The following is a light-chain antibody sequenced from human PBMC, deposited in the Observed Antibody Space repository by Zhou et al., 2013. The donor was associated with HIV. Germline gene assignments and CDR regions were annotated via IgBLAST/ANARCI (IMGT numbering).Light chain of an antibody. CDR3: QQYDNLPIT. V-gene: IGKV1-33*01. CDR1: HDISNY. J-gene: IGKJ3*01. CDR2: DAS. Sequence: DIQMTQSPSSLSASVGDRVTITCQASHDISNYLNWYHQKPGKAPKLLIYDASNLETGVPSRFSGSGSGTDFTFTISSLQPEDIATYYCQQYDNLPITFGPGTKVDIK.